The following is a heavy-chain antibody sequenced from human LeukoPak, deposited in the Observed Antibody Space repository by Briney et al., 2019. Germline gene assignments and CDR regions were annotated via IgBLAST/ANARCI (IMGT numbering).Heavy chain of an antibody. CDR2: IYSGGST. Sequence: GGSLRLSCAASGFTVSSNYMSWVRQAPGKGLEWVSVIYSGGSTYYADSVKGRFTISRDNSKNTLYLQMNSLRAEDTAVYYCARDSYGTWDLDAFDIWGQGTMVTVSS. CDR1: GFTVSSNY. D-gene: IGHD5-18*01. V-gene: IGHV3-53*01. J-gene: IGHJ3*02. CDR3: ARDSYGTWDLDAFDI.